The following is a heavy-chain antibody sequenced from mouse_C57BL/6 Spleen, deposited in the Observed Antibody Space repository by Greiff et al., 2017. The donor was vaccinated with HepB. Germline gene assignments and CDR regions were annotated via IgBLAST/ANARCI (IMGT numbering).Heavy chain of an antibody. J-gene: IGHJ2*01. CDR1: GYSITSGYY. Sequence: EVQLQESGPGLVKPSQSLSLTCSVTGYSITSGYYWNWIRQFPGNKLEWMGYISYDGSNNYNPSLKNRISITRDTSKNQFFLKLNSVTTEDTATYYCASGSYDYDVGYFDYWGQGTTLTVSS. V-gene: IGHV3-6*01. D-gene: IGHD2-4*01. CDR3: ASGSYDYDVGYFDY. CDR2: ISYDGSN.